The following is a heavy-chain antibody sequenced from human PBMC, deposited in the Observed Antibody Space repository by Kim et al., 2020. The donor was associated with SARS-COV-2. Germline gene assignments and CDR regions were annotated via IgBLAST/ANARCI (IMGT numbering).Heavy chain of an antibody. CDR1: GDSISFSY. J-gene: IGHJ4*02. V-gene: IGHV4-59*01. CDR3: ARGPPTAMSAFAY. Sequence: SETLSLTCTVSGDSISFSYWSWIRQPPGKGLEWIGYIYYSGSTDYNPSFKSRVTISVDTSKNQFSLKLSSVTAADTAVYYCARGPPTAMSAFAYWGPGTL. D-gene: IGHD2-21*02. CDR2: IYYSGST.